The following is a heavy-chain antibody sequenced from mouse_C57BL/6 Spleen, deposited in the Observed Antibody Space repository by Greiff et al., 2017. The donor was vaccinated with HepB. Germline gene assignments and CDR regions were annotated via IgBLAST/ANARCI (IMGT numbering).Heavy chain of an antibody. CDR3: AREEDDYESFDY. V-gene: IGHV1-80*01. Sequence: VKLVESGAELVKPGASVKISCKASGYAFSSYWMNWVKQRPGKGLEWIGQIYPGDGDTNYNGKFKGKATLTADKSSSTAYMQLSSLTSEDSAVYFCAREEDDYESFDYWGQGTTLTVSS. J-gene: IGHJ2*01. CDR2: IYPGDGDT. D-gene: IGHD2-4*01. CDR1: GYAFSSYW.